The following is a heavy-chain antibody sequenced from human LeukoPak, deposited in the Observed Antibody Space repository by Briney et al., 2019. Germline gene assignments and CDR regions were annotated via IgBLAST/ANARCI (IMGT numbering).Heavy chain of an antibody. J-gene: IGHJ3*02. V-gene: IGHV1-46*01. CDR1: GYTFTSYY. CDR3: ARVRPGQYSSGWTRNDAFDI. CDR2: INPSGGST. Sequence: GASVKVSCKASGYTFTSYYMHWVRQAPGQGLEWMGIINPSGGSTSYAQKFQGRVTMTRDTSTSTVYMELSSLRSEDTAVYYCARVRPGQYSSGWTRNDAFDIWGQGTMVTVSS. D-gene: IGHD6-19*01.